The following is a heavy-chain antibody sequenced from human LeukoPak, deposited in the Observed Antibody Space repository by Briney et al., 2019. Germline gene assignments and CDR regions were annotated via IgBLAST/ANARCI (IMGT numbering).Heavy chain of an antibody. V-gene: IGHV4-34*01. CDR3: ARGHPGLPSARRLFDLNLRASDY. CDR1: GGSFSGYY. Sequence: SETLSLTCAVYGGSFSGYYWSWIRQPPGKGLEWIGEINHSGSTNYNPSLKSRVTISVDTSENQFSLKLSSVTAADTAVYYCARGHPGLPSARRLFDLNLRASDYWGQGTLVTVSS. CDR2: INHSGST. D-gene: IGHD2-15*01. J-gene: IGHJ4*02.